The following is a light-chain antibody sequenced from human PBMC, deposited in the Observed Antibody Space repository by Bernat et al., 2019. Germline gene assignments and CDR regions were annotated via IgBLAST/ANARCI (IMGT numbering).Light chain of an antibody. J-gene: IGKJ1*01. CDR3: QHFAGTVWT. Sequence: EIVLTQSPGTLSLSPGQRVTLSCRDSQTVLISNLAWYQQKPGQAPRLLIYGPSIRATGITDRFSGSGSGTEFTLTISRLEPEDFAVYYCQHFAGTVWTFGQGTKVEFK. CDR2: GPS. V-gene: IGKV3-20*01. CDR1: QTVLISN.